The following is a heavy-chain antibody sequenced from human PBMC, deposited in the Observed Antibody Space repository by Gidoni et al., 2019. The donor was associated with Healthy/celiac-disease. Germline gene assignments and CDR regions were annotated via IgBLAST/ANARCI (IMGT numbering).Heavy chain of an antibody. CDR1: GGSISSGGYY. J-gene: IGHJ6*02. V-gene: IGHV4-31*03. CDR3: ARDCNGPLLWFRELEVVGAYGMDV. D-gene: IGHD3-10*01. Sequence: QVQLQESGPGLAKPSQTLSLTCTVSGGSISSGGYYWSWIRQHPGKGLEWIGYIYYSGSTYYNPSLKSRVTISVDTSKNQFSLKLSSVTAADTAVYYCARDCNGPLLWFRELEVVGAYGMDVWGQGTTVTVSS. CDR2: IYYSGST.